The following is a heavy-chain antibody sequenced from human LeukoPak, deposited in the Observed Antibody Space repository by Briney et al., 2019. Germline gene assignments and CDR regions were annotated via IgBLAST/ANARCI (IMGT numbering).Heavy chain of an antibody. Sequence: QSGGSLRLSCAASGFTFSSYAMSWVRQAPGKGLEWVSAISGSGGSTYYADSVKGRFTISRDNSKNTPYLQMNSLRAEDTAVYYCAKGNYDFWSGEAYYFDYWGQGTLVTVSS. CDR3: AKGNYDFWSGEAYYFDY. J-gene: IGHJ4*02. CDR1: GFTFSSYA. CDR2: ISGSGGST. D-gene: IGHD3-3*01. V-gene: IGHV3-23*01.